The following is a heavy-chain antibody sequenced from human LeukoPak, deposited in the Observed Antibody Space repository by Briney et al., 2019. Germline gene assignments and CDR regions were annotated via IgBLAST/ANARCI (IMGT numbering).Heavy chain of an antibody. Sequence: PGGSLRLSCAASGFTFSSYSMNWVRQAPGKGLEWVSYISSSSSTIYYADSVKGRFTISRDNAKNSLYLQMNSLRAEDTAVYYCAIYCRSTSCPIRGDDAFDIWGQGTMVTVSS. CDR2: ISSSSSTI. V-gene: IGHV3-48*01. CDR3: AIYCRSTSCPIRGDDAFDI. J-gene: IGHJ3*02. D-gene: IGHD2-2*01. CDR1: GFTFSSYS.